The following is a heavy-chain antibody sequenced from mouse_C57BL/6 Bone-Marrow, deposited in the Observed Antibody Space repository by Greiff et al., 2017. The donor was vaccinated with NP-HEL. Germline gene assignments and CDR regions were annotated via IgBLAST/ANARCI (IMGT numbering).Heavy chain of an antibody. CDR2: INPNNGGT. D-gene: IGHD2-13*01. CDR1: GYTFTDYY. J-gene: IGHJ2*01. Sequence: VQLQQSEPELVKPGASVKISCKASGYTFTDYYMNWVKQSHGKSLEWIGDINPNNGGTSYNQKFKGKATLTVNKSSSTAYMELRSLTSEDSAVYYCERKDGDYDYFDYWGQGTTLTVSS. CDR3: ERKDGDYDYFDY. V-gene: IGHV1-26*01.